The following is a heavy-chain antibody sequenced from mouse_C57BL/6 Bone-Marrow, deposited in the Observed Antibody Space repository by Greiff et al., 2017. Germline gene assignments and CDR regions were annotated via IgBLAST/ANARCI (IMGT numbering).Heavy chain of an antibody. J-gene: IGHJ3*01. CDR3: AREDYDKMAWFAY. V-gene: IGHV1-81*01. D-gene: IGHD2-4*01. CDR1: GYTFTSYG. CDR2: IYPRSGNT. Sequence: LVESGAELARPGASVKLSCKASGYTFTSYGISWVKQRTGQGLEWIGEIYPRSGNTYYNEKFKGKATLTADKSSSTAYMELRSLTSDDSAVYFCAREDYDKMAWFAYWGQGTLVTVSA.